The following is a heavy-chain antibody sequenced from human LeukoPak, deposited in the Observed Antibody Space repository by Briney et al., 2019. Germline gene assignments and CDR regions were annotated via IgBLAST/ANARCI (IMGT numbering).Heavy chain of an antibody. D-gene: IGHD2-15*01. J-gene: IGHJ4*02. V-gene: IGHV3-23*01. Sequence: GGSLRLSCAASGFTFSSYALSWVRQPPGKGLEWVSAISGSGGSTYYADSVKGRFTISRDNSKNTLYLQMNSLRAEDTAVYYCAKDLEEYCSGGSCYAHDYWGQGTLVTVSS. CDR2: ISGSGGST. CDR3: AKDLEEYCSGGSCYAHDY. CDR1: GFTFSSYA.